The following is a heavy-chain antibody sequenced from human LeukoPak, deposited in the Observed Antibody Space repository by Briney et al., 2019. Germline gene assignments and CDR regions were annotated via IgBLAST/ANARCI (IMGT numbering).Heavy chain of an antibody. CDR2: IYYSGST. Sequence: SETLSLTCTVSGGSISSYYWSWIRQPPGKGLEWIGYIYYSGSTNYNPSLKSRVTISVDTSKNQFSLKLSSVTAADTAVYYCARQLGVRGECDYWGQGTLVTVSS. V-gene: IGHV4-59*08. CDR3: ARQLGVRGECDY. J-gene: IGHJ4*02. CDR1: GGSISSYY. D-gene: IGHD3-10*01.